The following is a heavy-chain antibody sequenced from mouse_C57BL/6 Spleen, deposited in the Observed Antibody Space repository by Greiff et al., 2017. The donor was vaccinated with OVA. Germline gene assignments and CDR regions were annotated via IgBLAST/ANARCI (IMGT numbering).Heavy chain of an antibody. CDR3: ATLGPYYAMDY. J-gene: IGHJ4*01. V-gene: IGHV1-64*01. D-gene: IGHD4-1*01. CDR2: IHPNSGST. Sequence: QVQLQQPGAELVKPGASVKLSCKASGYTFTSYWMHWVKQRPGQGLEWIGMIHPNSGSTNYNEKFKSKATLTVDKSSSTAYMQLSSLTSEDSAVYYCATLGPYYAMDYWGQRTSVTVSS. CDR1: GYTFTSYW.